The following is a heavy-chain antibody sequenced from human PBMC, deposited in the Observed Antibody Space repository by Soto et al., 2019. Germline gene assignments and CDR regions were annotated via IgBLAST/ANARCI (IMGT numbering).Heavy chain of an antibody. J-gene: IGHJ5*02. CDR2: INHSGST. Sequence: PSVIIRVPYAVFGGTFSGFYCIRISKHTGKGLEWIGEINHSGSTNYSPSLKSRVTISVDTSKNQFSLKLSSVTAADTAVYYCARGRRYCRSASCLNWFHPWGKGTLVNVFS. CDR3: ARGRRYCRSASCLNWFHP. CDR1: GGTFSGFY. V-gene: IGHV4-34*01. D-gene: IGHD2-2*01.